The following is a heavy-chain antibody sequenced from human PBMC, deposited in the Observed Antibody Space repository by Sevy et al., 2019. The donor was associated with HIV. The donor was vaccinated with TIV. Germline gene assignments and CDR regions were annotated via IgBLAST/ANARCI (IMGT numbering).Heavy chain of an antibody. CDR1: GFTFSTYR. J-gene: IGHJ5*02. D-gene: IGHD6-19*01. CDR3: ARGPIIAVANRRWFDP. Sequence: GGSLRLSCAASGFTFSTYRMNWVRQAPGKGLEWVASISSSSNSIDYAASVKGRFTVSRDNAKNSLYLQMNSLRVEDTAVYFCARGPIIAVANRRWFDPWGQGVLVTVSS. V-gene: IGHV3-21*06. CDR2: ISSSSNSI.